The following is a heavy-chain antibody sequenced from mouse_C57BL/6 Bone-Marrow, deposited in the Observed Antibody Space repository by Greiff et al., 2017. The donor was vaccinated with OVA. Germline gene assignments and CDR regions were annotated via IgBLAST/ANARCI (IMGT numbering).Heavy chain of an antibody. D-gene: IGHD2-1*01. J-gene: IGHJ2*01. Sequence: VQLQQSGAELVRPGASVKLSCTASGFNIKDDYMHWVKQRPDPGLEWIGWIDPENGDTEYASKFQGQATITADTSSNTAYLQLSSLTSEDTAVYYCTSYGNFDYWGQGTTLTVSS. CDR3: TSYGNFDY. CDR1: GFNIKDDY. V-gene: IGHV14-4*01. CDR2: IDPENGDT.